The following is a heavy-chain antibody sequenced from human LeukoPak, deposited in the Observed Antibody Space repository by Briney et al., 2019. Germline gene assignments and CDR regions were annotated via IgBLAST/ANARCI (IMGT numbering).Heavy chain of an antibody. V-gene: IGHV3-9*01. CDR2: ISWNSGTR. J-gene: IGHJ4*02. CDR1: GFTFVDLP. Sequence: GGSRRLSCVASGFTFVDLPMTWSRQAPGKGREGGSGISWNSGTRGYADSVKGRFTISRDNARNSLYLQMNSLRAEDTALYYCAGDRGLTAYYFDFWGQGTLVTVSS. CDR3: AGDRGLTAYYFDF. D-gene: IGHD3-10*01.